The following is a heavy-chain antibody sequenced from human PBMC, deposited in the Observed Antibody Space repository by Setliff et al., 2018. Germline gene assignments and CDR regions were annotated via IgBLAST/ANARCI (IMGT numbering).Heavy chain of an antibody. D-gene: IGHD4-17*01. Sequence: SETLFLTCTVSGVSIRSYYWSWIRQPPGKGLEWIGESNHSGGTSYNPSLKSRLTMSVDTSKNQFSLKLTSVTAADTAMYYCAGVYGENDLPDIWGQGTMVTVSS. CDR2: SNHSGGT. CDR1: GVSIRSYY. V-gene: IGHV4-59*12. J-gene: IGHJ3*02. CDR3: AGVYGENDLPDI.